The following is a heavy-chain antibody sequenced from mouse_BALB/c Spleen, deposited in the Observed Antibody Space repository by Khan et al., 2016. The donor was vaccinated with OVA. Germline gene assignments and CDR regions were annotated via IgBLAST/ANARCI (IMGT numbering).Heavy chain of an antibody. D-gene: IGHD6-1*01. V-gene: IGHV5-9-3*01. CDR3: ARPPFTTGWYYDV. J-gene: IGHJ1*01. Sequence: EVELVESGGGLVKPGGSLKLSCAASGFTFSSYAMSWVRQTPEKRLEWVATISSGGSYTYFPDSVKGRFTIPRDNAKHTLFLQMSSLRSEDTAMYYCARPPFTTGWYYDVWGAGTTVTVSS. CDR2: ISSGGSYT. CDR1: GFTFSSYA.